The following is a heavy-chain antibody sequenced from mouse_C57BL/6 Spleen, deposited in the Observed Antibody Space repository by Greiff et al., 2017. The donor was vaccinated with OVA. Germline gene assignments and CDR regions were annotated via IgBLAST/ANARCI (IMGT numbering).Heavy chain of an antibody. CDR2: IDPEDGAT. D-gene: IGHD3-2*02. V-gene: IGHV14-2*01. Sequence: VQLQQSGAELVKPGASVKLSCTASGFNIKDYYMHWVKQRTEQGLEWIGRIDPEDGATKYAQKFQGKATITADTSSNTAYLQLSSLTSEDTAVYYCGGRGSFDCWGQGTTLTVSS. CDR1: GFNIKDYY. CDR3: GGRGSFDC. J-gene: IGHJ2*01.